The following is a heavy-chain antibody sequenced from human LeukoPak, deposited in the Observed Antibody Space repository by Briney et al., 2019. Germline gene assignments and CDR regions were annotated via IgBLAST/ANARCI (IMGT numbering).Heavy chain of an antibody. CDR3: ARFGHSYGLDY. CDR2: IYYSGST. Sequence: SETLSLTCTVSGGSISSYYWSWIRQPPGKGLEWIGYIYYSGSTNYNPSLKSRVTISVDTSKNQSSLKLSSVTAADTAVYYCARFGHSYGLDYWGQGTLVTVSS. CDR1: GGSISSYY. J-gene: IGHJ4*02. D-gene: IGHD5-18*01. V-gene: IGHV4-59*08.